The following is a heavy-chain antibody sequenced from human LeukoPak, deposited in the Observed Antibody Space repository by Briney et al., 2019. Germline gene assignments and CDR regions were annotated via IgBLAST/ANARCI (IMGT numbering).Heavy chain of an antibody. D-gene: IGHD6-19*01. CDR2: ISWNSGSI. J-gene: IGHJ3*02. CDR3: AKSRSAVSGQSKDAFDI. V-gene: IGHV3-9*03. Sequence: GRSVRLSCAASGYTFGEYAMHWVRQAPGKGLEWVSGISWNSGSIGYADSVKGRFTISRDNAKNSLYLQMNSLRAEDMALYYCAKSRSAVSGQSKDAFDIWGQGTMVTVSS. CDR1: GYTFGEYA.